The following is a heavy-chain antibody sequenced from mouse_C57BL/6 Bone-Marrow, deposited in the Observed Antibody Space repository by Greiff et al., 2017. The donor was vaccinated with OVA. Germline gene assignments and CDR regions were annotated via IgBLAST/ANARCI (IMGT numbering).Heavy chain of an antibody. D-gene: IGHD3-2*02. CDR1: GYTFTSYW. CDR3: ARDSSGYCYFDY. J-gene: IGHJ2*01. CDR2: IHPNSGST. Sequence: VQLQQPGAELVKPGASVKFSCKASGYTFTSYWMHWVKQRPGQGLEWIGMIHPNSGSTNYNEKFKSKATLTVDKSSSTAYMQLSSLTSEDSAVYYCARDSSGYCYFDYWGQGTTLTVSS. V-gene: IGHV1-64*01.